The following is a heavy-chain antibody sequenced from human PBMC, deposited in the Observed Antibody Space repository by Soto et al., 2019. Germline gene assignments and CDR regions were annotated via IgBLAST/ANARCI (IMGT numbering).Heavy chain of an antibody. V-gene: IGHV2-5*02. J-gene: IGHJ4*02. CDR3: AHKGGGDRILDY. Sequence: QITLKESGPPLVKPTQTLTLTCTFSGFSLSTSGVGVGWIRQPPGKALEWLALIYWDDAKEYSPSLKSRLTITKATTKNQVVLIMTNLDPVDTATYYCAHKGGGDRILDYWGQGTLVTVSS. CDR1: GFSLSTSGVG. D-gene: IGHD3-16*01. CDR2: IYWDDAK.